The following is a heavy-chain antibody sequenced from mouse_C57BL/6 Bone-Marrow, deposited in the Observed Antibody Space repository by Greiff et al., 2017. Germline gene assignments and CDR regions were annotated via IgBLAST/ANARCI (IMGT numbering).Heavy chain of an antibody. CDR1: GYTFTSYW. CDR3: ARNPSYKSNSWFAY. Sequence: VQLQQPGAELVRPGTSVKLSCKASGYTFTSYWMHWVKQRPGQGLEWIGVIDPSDSYTNYNQKFKGKATLTVDPSSSTAYMQVSSLTSEDSAVYYCARNPSYKSNSWFAYWGQGTLVTVSA. D-gene: IGHD2-5*01. CDR2: IDPSDSYT. J-gene: IGHJ3*01. V-gene: IGHV1-59*01.